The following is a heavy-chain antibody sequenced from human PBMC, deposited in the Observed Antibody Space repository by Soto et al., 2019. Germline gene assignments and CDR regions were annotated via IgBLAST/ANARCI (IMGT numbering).Heavy chain of an antibody. Sequence: PGGSLRLSCAASGFIFSSFAMSWVRQAPGKGLEWVSGISGSGGNTYYADSVKGRFTISRDNFKRTLYLQMNNLRAEDTAVYYCAKDSTYSNTWLYFDSWGQGTQVTVSS. CDR2: ISGSGGNT. V-gene: IGHV3-23*01. CDR3: AKDSTYSNTWLYFDS. D-gene: IGHD6-13*01. CDR1: GFIFSSFA. J-gene: IGHJ4*02.